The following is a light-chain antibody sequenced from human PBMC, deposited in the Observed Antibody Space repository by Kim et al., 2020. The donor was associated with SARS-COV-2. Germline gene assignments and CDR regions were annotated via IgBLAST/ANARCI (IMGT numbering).Light chain of an antibody. CDR1: QTNSSY. V-gene: IGKV1-39*01. J-gene: IGKJ4*01. Sequence: ATVGDRVNITYRASQTNSSYLNWYQQKPGRAPKLLIYAASSLQSGVPSRFSGSGSGTDFTLTISSLQPEDFATYYCQQSYSTPLTFGGGTKVDIK. CDR3: QQSYSTPLT. CDR2: AAS.